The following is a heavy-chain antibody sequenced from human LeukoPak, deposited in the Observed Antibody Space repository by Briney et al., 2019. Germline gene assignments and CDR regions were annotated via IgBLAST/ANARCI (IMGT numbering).Heavy chain of an antibody. CDR1: GYSFTSYW. CDR2: IYPGDSDT. V-gene: IGHV5-51*01. J-gene: IGHJ4*02. Sequence: NRGESLKISCKGSGYSFTSYWIGWVLQMPGKGLEWMGIIYPGDSDTRYSPSFQGQVTISADKSISTAYLQWSSLKASDTAMYYCARHVEDPETYYFDYWGQGTLVTVSS. CDR3: ARHVEDPETYYFDY.